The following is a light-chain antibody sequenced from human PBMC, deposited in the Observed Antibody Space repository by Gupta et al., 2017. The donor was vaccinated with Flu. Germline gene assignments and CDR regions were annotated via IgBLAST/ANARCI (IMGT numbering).Light chain of an antibody. Sequence: DVVMTQSPLSLPVTLGQPASISCKSSQSLVSSDGKTYLNWYQQRPGQPPKRLIYWASTRDSGVPDRFSGSGSGTDFTLTISRVEAEDIGLYFCQQGTQSPLTFGQGTSVEVK. CDR2: WAS. V-gene: IGKV2-30*01. CDR3: QQGTQSPLT. CDR1: QSLVSSDGKTY. J-gene: IGKJ1*01.